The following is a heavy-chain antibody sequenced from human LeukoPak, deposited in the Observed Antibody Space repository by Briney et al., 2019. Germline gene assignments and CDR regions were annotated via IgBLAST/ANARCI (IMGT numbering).Heavy chain of an antibody. CDR2: ITGSDGTT. Sequence: GGSLRLSCAASGFTFSSNAMTWVRQAPGKGLECVSAITGSDGTTYYADSVKGRFTISRDNSKNTLYLQMHSLRADDTAVHYCAKAYGSSGYYRLPIDFWGQGTLVTVSS. CDR3: AKAYGSSGYYRLPIDF. J-gene: IGHJ4*02. D-gene: IGHD3-22*01. V-gene: IGHV3-23*01. CDR1: GFTFSSNA.